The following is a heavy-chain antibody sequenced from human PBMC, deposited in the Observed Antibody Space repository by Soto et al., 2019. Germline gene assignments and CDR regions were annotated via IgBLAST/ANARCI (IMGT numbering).Heavy chain of an antibody. J-gene: IGHJ6*02. D-gene: IGHD6-13*01. CDR2: INPNSGGT. Sequence: SVKLSCKAFGYTFTRYYMHWVRQAPGQGLEWMGWINPNSGGTNYAQKFQGWVTMTRDTSISTAYMELSRLRSDDTAVYYCARSGSLVAAAETDYYYGMDVWGQGTTVTVSS. CDR1: GYTFTRYY. CDR3: ARSGSLVAAAETDYYYGMDV. V-gene: IGHV1-2*04.